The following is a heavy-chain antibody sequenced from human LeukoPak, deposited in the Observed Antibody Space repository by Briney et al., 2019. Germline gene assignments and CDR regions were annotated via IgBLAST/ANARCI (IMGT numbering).Heavy chain of an antibody. CDR3: ARDPSVVGATAHPFDY. Sequence: SETLSLTCAVSGGSISSSNWWSWVRQPPGKGLEWIGEIYHSGSTNYNPSLKSRVTISVDKSKNQFSLKLSSVTAADTAVYYCARDPSVVGATAHPFDYWGQGTLVTVSS. CDR1: GGSISSSNW. CDR2: IYHSGST. V-gene: IGHV4-4*02. J-gene: IGHJ4*02. D-gene: IGHD1-26*01.